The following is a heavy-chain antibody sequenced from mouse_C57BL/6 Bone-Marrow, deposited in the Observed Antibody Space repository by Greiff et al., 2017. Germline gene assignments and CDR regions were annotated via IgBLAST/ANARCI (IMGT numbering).Heavy chain of an antibody. Sequence: QVQLKESGPELVKPGASVKISCKASGYAFSSSWMNWVKQRPGKGLEWIGRIYPGDGDTNYNGKFKGKATLTADKSSSTAYMQLSSLTSEDSAVYFCARFGYFDVWGTGTTGTVSS. CDR3: ARFGYFDV. CDR1: GYAFSSSW. J-gene: IGHJ1*03. V-gene: IGHV1-82*01. CDR2: IYPGDGDT.